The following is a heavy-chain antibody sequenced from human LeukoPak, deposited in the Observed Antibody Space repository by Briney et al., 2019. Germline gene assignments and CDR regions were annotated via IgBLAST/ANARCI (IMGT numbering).Heavy chain of an antibody. V-gene: IGHV1-2*02. CDR3: ARRLKYSSSSPHLGY. CDR1: GYTFTDYY. CDR2: INPNSGGT. D-gene: IGHD6-6*01. Sequence: GASVKVSCKASGYTFTDYYIHWVRQAPGQGLEWMGWINPNSGGTNYAPRFQGRVTMTRDTSISTAYMELSRLRSDDTAVYYCARRLKYSSSSPHLGYWGQGTLVTVSS. J-gene: IGHJ4*02.